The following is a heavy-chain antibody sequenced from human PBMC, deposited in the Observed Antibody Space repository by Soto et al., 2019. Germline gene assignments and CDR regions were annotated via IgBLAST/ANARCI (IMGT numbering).Heavy chain of an antibody. D-gene: IGHD6-6*01. V-gene: IGHV3-74*01. CDR1: GFTFSSYW. CDR3: ARNPFEYSSSPIYFDY. Sequence: EVQLVESGGGLVQPGGSLRLSRAASGFTFSSYWMHWVRQGPGKGLVWVSRIKSDGSGTTYADSVKGRFTVSRDNAKKTLYLQMNSLRAEDTAVYYCARNPFEYSSSPIYFDYWGQGTLVTVSS. J-gene: IGHJ4*02. CDR2: IKSDGSGT.